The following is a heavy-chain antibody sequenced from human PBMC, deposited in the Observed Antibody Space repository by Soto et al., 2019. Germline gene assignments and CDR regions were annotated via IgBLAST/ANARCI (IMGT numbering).Heavy chain of an antibody. CDR1: GFTFFTYS. Sequence: GGSLRLSCAASGFTFFTYSMNWVRQAPGKGLEWVSSMSGRSSYIWYADSVKGRFTISRDNTNSSLFLEMNSLRAEDTAVYYCARGMVNGRSVRGFDNWGQGTPVTVSS. CDR2: MSGRSSYI. J-gene: IGHJ4*02. D-gene: IGHD3-10*01. V-gene: IGHV3-21*06. CDR3: ARGMVNGRSVRGFDN.